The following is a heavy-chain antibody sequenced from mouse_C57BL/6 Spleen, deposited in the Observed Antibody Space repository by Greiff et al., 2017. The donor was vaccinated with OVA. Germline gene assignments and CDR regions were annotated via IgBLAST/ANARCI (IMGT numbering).Heavy chain of an antibody. V-gene: IGHV1-80*01. CDR1: GYAFSSYW. Sequence: VQLQQSGAELVKPGASVKISCKASGYAFSSYWMNWVKQRPGKGLEWIGQIYPGDGDTNYNGKFKGKATLTADKSSSTAYMQLSSLTSEDSAVYFCARSGPLYGSSYDYAMDYWGQGTSVTVSS. CDR2: IYPGDGDT. CDR3: ARSGPLYGSSYDYAMDY. J-gene: IGHJ4*01. D-gene: IGHD1-1*01.